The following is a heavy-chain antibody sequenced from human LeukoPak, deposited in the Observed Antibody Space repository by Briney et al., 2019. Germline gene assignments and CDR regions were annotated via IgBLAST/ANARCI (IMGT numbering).Heavy chain of an antibody. Sequence: GGSLRLSCGVSGFTFSSYAMSWVRQAPGKGVEWVSVISGSGGTTYYADSVKGRFTISRNNSKNTLSLQMNSLRAEDTAVYYCAKDKSSPMVSYYFDYWGQGTLVTVSS. CDR1: GFTFSSYA. CDR2: ISGSGGTT. V-gene: IGHV3-23*01. D-gene: IGHD3-10*01. J-gene: IGHJ4*02. CDR3: AKDKSSPMVSYYFDY.